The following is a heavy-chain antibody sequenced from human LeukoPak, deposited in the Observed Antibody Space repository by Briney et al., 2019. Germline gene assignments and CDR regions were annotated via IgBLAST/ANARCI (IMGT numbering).Heavy chain of an antibody. J-gene: IGHJ4*02. Sequence: SETLSLTCAVYGGSFSGYYWSWIRQPPGKGLEWIGEINHSGSTNYNPSLKSRVTIPVDTSKNQFSLKLSSVTAADTAVYYCASLPQISGSLFDYWGQGTLVTVSP. D-gene: IGHD3-10*01. CDR2: INHSGST. V-gene: IGHV4-34*01. CDR1: GGSFSGYY. CDR3: ASLPQISGSLFDY.